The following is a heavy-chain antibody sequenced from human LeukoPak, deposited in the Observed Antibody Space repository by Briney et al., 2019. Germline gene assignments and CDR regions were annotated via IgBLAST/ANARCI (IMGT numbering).Heavy chain of an antibody. CDR1: GFTFSSYA. V-gene: IGHV3-30-3*01. Sequence: PGRSLRLSCAASGFTFSSYAMHWVRQAPGKGLEWVAVISYDGSNKYYADSVKGQFTISRDNSKNTLYLQMSSLRAEDTAVYYCARDGAYSSSWVWFDPWGQGTLVTVSS. CDR3: ARDGAYSSSWVWFDP. D-gene: IGHD6-13*01. CDR2: ISYDGSNK. J-gene: IGHJ5*02.